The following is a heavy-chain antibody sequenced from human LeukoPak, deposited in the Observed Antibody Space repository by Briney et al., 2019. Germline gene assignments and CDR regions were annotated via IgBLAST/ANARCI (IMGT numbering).Heavy chain of an antibody. J-gene: IGHJ4*02. CDR2: TYYRSKWYN. CDR1: GDSVSSNSAA. D-gene: IGHD4-17*01. Sequence: SQTLSHTCAISGDSVSSNSAAWNWIRQSPSRGLEWLGRTYYRSKWYNDYAVSVKSRITINPDTSKNQFSLQLNSVTPEDSAVYYCARSYGDWENFDYWGQGTLVTVSS. V-gene: IGHV6-1*01. CDR3: ARSYGDWENFDY.